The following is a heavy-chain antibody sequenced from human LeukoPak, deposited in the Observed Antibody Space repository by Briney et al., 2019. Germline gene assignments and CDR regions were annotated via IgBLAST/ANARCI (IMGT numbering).Heavy chain of an antibody. CDR2: IYYSGST. V-gene: IGHV4-39*01. CDR3: ARRLTQYDCFDP. D-gene: IGHD2-2*01. J-gene: IGHJ5*02. Sequence: SETLSLTCTVSGGSISSSSYYWGWIRQPPGKGLEWIGSIYYSGSTYYNPSLKSRVTISVDTSKNQYSLHLNSVTPEDTAVYYCARRLTQYDCFDPWGQGILVTVSS. CDR1: GGSISSSSYY.